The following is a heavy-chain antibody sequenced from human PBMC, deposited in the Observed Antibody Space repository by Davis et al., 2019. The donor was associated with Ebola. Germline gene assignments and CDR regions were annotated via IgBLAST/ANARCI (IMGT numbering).Heavy chain of an antibody. D-gene: IGHD2-21*01. CDR1: GFTFSPYG. CDR3: AREAPFCGGDCLDY. Sequence: PGGSLRLSCSASGFTFSPYGMHWVRQAPGRGLEWVALISYEGTNKYYADSVKGRFTISRDNSKNTLFLQMNSLTAEDTALYYCAREAPFCGGDCLDYWGQGTLVTVSS. CDR2: ISYEGTNK. V-gene: IGHV3-30*03. J-gene: IGHJ4*02.